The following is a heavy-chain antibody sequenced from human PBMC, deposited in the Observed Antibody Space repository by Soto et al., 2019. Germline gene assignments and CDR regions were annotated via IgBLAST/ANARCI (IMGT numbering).Heavy chain of an antibody. Sequence: QLQLHQSGSGLVKASQTLSLTCTLSGASITYGGYSWSWIRQPPGKDLEWLGYISHLESTFYNPSFQSRLTLSIDRSKNQFSLKLASMTAADTAVYYCARGGGYDPFDSWGQGTLVTVAS. CDR3: ARGGGYDPFDS. D-gene: IGHD5-12*01. V-gene: IGHV4-30-2*01. J-gene: IGHJ4*02. CDR2: ISHLEST. CDR1: GASITYGGYS.